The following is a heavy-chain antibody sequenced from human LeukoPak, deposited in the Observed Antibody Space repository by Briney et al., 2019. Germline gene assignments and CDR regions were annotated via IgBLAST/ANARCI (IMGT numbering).Heavy chain of an antibody. CDR3: ATAPYREYQLLYRWDYYYYMDV. D-gene: IGHD2-2*02. J-gene: IGHJ6*03. Sequence: ASVKVSCKVSGYTLTELSMHWVRQAPGKGLEWMGGFDPEDGETIYAQKFQGRVTMTEDTSTDTAYMELSSLRSEDMAVYYCATAPYREYQLLYRWDYYYYMDVWGKGTTVTVSS. V-gene: IGHV1-24*01. CDR1: GYTLTELS. CDR2: FDPEDGET.